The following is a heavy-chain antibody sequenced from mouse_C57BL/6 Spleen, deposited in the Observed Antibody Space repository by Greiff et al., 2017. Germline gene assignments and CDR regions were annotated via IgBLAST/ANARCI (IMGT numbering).Heavy chain of an antibody. CDR3: TRNWDYAMDY. V-gene: IGHV1-15*01. CDR1: GYTFTDYE. CDR2: IDPETGGT. Sequence: QVQLQQSGAELVRPGASVTLSSKASGYTFTDYEMHWVKQTPVHGLEWIGAIDPETGGTAYNQKFKGKAILTADKSSSTAYMELRSLTSEDSAVYYCTRNWDYAMDYWGQGTSVTVSS. D-gene: IGHD4-1*01. J-gene: IGHJ4*01.